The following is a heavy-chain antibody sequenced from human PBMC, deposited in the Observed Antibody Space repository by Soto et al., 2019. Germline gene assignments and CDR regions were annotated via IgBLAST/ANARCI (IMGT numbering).Heavy chain of an antibody. CDR1: GGSISSYY. CDR2: IYYSGST. D-gene: IGHD6-13*01. CDR3: ARVTIAAAGTVTDY. Sequence: QVQLQESGPGLVKPSETLSLTCTVSGGSISSYYWSWIRQPPGKGLEWIGYIYYSGSTNYNPSLKSRFTISVDTSKNQFSLKLSSVPAADTAVYYCARVTIAAAGTVTDYWGQGTLVTVSS. J-gene: IGHJ4*02. V-gene: IGHV4-59*01.